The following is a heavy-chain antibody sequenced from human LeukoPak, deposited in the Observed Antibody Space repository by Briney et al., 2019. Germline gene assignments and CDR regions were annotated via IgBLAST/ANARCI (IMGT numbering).Heavy chain of an antibody. J-gene: IGHJ4*02. Sequence: PGRSLRLSCAASGFTFDDYAMHWVRQAPGKGLEWVSGISWNSGSIGYADSVKGRFTISRDNAKNSLYLQMNGLRAEDTALYYCAKGYCSSTSCSAFDYWGQGTLVTVSS. D-gene: IGHD2-2*01. CDR1: GFTFDDYA. CDR2: ISWNSGSI. CDR3: AKGYCSSTSCSAFDY. V-gene: IGHV3-9*01.